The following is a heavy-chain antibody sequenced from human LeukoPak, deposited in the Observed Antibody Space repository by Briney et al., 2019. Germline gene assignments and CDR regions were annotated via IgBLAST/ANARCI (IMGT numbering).Heavy chain of an antibody. CDR1: GFTFDDYA. D-gene: IGHD1-26*01. CDR3: AKESSGSYSLDY. Sequence: GGSLRLSCAASGFTFDDYAMHWVRQAPGKGLEWVSLISGDGGSTYNADSVKGRFTISRDNSKNSLYLQMNSLRTEDTALYYCAKESSGSYSLDYWGQGTLVTVSS. CDR2: ISGDGGST. J-gene: IGHJ4*02. V-gene: IGHV3-43*02.